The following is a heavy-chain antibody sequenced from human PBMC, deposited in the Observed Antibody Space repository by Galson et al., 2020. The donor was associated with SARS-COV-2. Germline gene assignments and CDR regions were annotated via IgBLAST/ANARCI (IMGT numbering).Heavy chain of an antibody. V-gene: IGHV4-34*01. D-gene: IGHD3-3*01. J-gene: IGHJ4*02. CDR2: IDQSGGA. CDR3: ARVPAKSTLLGVATTSASFFDY. Sequence: SETLSLTCAVYGGPFRRYFWSWIRQPPGKGLEWIGDIDQSGGANYNPSLKRRVSISVDKSKNQFSLKVNSVTAADTAVYYCARVPAKSTLLGVATTSASFFDYWGQGALVTVS. CDR1: GGPFRRYF.